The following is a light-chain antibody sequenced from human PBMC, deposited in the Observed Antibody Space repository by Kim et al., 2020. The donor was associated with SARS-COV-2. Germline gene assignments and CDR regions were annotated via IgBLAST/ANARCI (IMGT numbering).Light chain of an antibody. J-gene: IGKJ4*01. CDR3: QQRSNWPL. CDR2: DAS. Sequence: SLPPGEKAPPSCRASPSVSSYLAWYQQKPGQAPRLLIFDASNRATGIPARFSGSGSGTDFTLTISSLEPEDFAVYYCQQRSNWPLFGGGTKVDIK. CDR1: PSVSSY. V-gene: IGKV3-11*01.